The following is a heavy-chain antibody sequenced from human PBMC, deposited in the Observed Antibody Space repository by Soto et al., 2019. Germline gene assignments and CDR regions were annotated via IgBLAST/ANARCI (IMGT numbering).Heavy chain of an antibody. CDR1: GFSISSYY. CDR2: IYYSGST. D-gene: IGHD5-18*01. CDR3: ARDHTDWFDP. Sequence: SETLSLTCTVSGFSISSYYWSWIRQPPGKGLEWIGYIYYSGSTNYNPSLKSRVTISVDTSKNQFSLKLSSVTAADTAVYYCARDHTDWFDPWGQGTLVTVSS. V-gene: IGHV4-59*01. J-gene: IGHJ5*02.